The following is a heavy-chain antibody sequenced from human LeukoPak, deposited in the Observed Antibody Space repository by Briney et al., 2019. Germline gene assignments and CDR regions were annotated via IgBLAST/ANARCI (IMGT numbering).Heavy chain of an antibody. V-gene: IGHV4-59*06. CDR1: GGSISSYY. D-gene: IGHD6-13*01. CDR2: IYYSGST. CDR3: ARVLEDSSSWYGYYYYYGMDV. J-gene: IGHJ6*02. Sequence: PSETLSLTCTVSGGSISSYYWSWIRQHPGKGLEWIGYIYYSGSTYYNPSLKSRVTISVDTSKNQFSLKLSSVTAADTAVYYCARVLEDSSSWYGYYYYYGMDVWGQGTTVTVSS.